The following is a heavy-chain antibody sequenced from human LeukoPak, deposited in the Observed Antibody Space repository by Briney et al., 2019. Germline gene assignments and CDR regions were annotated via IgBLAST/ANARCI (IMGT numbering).Heavy chain of an antibody. V-gene: IGHV6-1*01. CDR1: GDSVSSNSAA. J-gene: IGHJ5*02. D-gene: IGHD2-15*01. CDR3: TRDPPGWP. CDR2: TYYRSKWHN. Sequence: SQTLSLTCAISGDSVSSNSAAWNWIRQSPSRGLGWLGRTYYRSKWHNEYAVSVKGRITVNPDTSKNQFTLQLNSVTPDDTAVYYCTRDPPGWPWGQGTLVTVSS.